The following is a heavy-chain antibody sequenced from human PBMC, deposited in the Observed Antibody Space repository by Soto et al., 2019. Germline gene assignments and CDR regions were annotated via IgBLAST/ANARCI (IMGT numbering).Heavy chain of an antibody. CDR2: ISAYNGNT. CDR1: GYTFTNFG. CDR3: SIGVTPIDY. J-gene: IGHJ4*02. Sequence: QVQLVQSGAEVKKPGASVKVSCKASGYTFTNFGISWVRQAPGQGLEWMGWISAYNGNTNYAQNFQGRLTMTTDTSTSTAYMPLRTLTSDDTAVYSSSIGVTPIDYWRQGTLVTLSS. V-gene: IGHV1-18*01. D-gene: IGHD2-21*02.